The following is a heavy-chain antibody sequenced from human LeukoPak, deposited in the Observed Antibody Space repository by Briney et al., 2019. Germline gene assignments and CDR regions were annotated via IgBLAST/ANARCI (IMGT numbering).Heavy chain of an antibody. Sequence: PSETLSLTCTVSGGSISSSSYYWGWIRQPPGKGLEWIGSIYYSGSTYYNPSLKSRVTISVDTSKNQFSLKLSSVTAADTAVYYCAREPAAGALRLDYWGQGTLVTVSS. CDR3: AREPAAGALRLDY. CDR2: IYYSGST. V-gene: IGHV4-39*02. CDR1: GGSISSSSYY. J-gene: IGHJ4*02. D-gene: IGHD6-13*01.